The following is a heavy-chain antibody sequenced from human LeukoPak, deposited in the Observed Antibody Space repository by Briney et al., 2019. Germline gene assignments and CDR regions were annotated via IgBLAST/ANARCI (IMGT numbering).Heavy chain of an antibody. V-gene: IGHV1-69*06. Sequence: SVKVSCKASGGTFSSYAISWVRQAPGQGLEWMGGTIPIFGTANYAQKFQGRVTITADKSTSTAYMELSSLRSEDTAVYYCANTIYDILTGYPYYYYGMDVWGKGTTVTVSS. CDR3: ANTIYDILTGYPYYYYGMDV. CDR2: TIPIFGTA. J-gene: IGHJ6*04. CDR1: GGTFSSYA. D-gene: IGHD3-9*01.